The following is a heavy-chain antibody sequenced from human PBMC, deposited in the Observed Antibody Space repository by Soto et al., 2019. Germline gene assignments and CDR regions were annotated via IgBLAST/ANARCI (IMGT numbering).Heavy chain of an antibody. CDR3: AREPRYYDFWSGYYSAVYYYYGMDV. CDR2: INPSGGST. J-gene: IGHJ6*02. D-gene: IGHD3-3*01. Sequence: GASVKVSCKASGYTFTSYYMHWVRQAPGQGLEWMGIINPSGGSTSYAQKFQGRVTMTRDTSTSTVYMELSSLRSEDTAVYYCAREPRYYDFWSGYYSAVYYYYGMDVWGQGTTVTAP. V-gene: IGHV1-46*01. CDR1: GYTFTSYY.